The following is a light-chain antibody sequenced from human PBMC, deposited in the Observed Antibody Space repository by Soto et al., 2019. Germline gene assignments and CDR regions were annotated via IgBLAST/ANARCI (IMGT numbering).Light chain of an antibody. CDR2: EVS. CDR1: SSDVGGYNY. V-gene: IGLV2-14*01. CDR3: NSYTSKSTGV. Sequence: QSALTQPASVSGSPGQSSTISCTGTSSDVGGYNYVSWYQQHPGKAPKLIMYEVSNRPSGVSNRFSGSKSGNTASLTISGLQAADEADYYCNSYTSKSTGVFGPGTKLTVL. J-gene: IGLJ1*01.